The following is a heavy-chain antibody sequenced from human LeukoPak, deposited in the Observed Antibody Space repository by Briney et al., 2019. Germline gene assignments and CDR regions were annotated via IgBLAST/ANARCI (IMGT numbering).Heavy chain of an antibody. CDR1: GGSISSGGYS. Sequence: SETLSLTCTVSGGSISSGGYSWSWIRQHPGKGLEWIGYIYYSGSTYYNPSLKSRVTISVDTSKNQFSLKLSSVTAADTAVYYCARVRITGTTSWFDPWGQGTLVTVSS. V-gene: IGHV4-31*03. CDR2: IYYSGST. D-gene: IGHD1-7*01. J-gene: IGHJ5*02. CDR3: ARVRITGTTSWFDP.